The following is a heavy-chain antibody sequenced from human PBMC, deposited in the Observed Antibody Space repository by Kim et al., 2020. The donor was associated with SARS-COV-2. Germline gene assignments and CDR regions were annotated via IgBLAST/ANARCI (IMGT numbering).Heavy chain of an antibody. Sequence: YYTPALKSQVTISVDTSKNQFSLKMSSVTAADTAVYYCAGNSGSYFWFDPWGQGTLVTVSS. V-gene: IGHV4-39*01. D-gene: IGHD1-26*01. J-gene: IGHJ5*02. CDR3: AGNSGSYFWFDP.